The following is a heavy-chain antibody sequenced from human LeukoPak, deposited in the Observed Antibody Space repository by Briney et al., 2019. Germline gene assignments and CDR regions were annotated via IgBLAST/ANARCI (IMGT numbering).Heavy chain of an antibody. J-gene: IGHJ4*02. CDR1: GFTFSSYG. CDR2: IWYDGSNK. D-gene: IGHD1-7*01. CDR3: AKRTSENYYFDY. Sequence: GGSLRLSYAASGFTFSSYGMHWVRQAPGKGLEWVAVIWYDGSNKYYADSVKGRFTISRDNSKNTLYLQMNSLRAEDTAVYYCAKRTSENYYFDYWGQGTLVTVSS. V-gene: IGHV3-33*06.